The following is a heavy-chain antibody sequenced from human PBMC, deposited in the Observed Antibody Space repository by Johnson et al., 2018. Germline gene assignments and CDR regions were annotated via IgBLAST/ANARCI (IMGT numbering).Heavy chain of an antibody. V-gene: IGHV6-1*01. CDR1: GDSVSSNSAA. J-gene: IGHJ3*02. Sequence: QEQLQESGPGLVEPSQTLSLTCAISGDSVSSNSAAWNWIRQSPSRGLEWRGRTYYRSKWYNDYAVSVKSRITINPDTSKNPFSLQLTPVTPEDTAVYYCAQTGTPATLAFDIWGEGTMVTVSS. D-gene: IGHD1-7*01. CDR3: AQTGTPATLAFDI. CDR2: TYYRSKWYN.